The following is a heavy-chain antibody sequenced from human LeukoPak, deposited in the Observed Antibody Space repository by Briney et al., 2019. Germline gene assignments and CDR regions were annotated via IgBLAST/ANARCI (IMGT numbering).Heavy chain of an antibody. J-gene: IGHJ3*02. CDR1: GSTFSRYW. Sequence: GGSLRLSCAASGSTFSRYWMSWARQAPGKELEWVANIKQDGSEKYYVDSVKGRFTISRDNAKNSLYLQMNSLRAEDTAVYYCGRDVSRGAGGAFDIWGQGTMVTVSS. CDR3: GRDVSRGAGGAFDI. D-gene: IGHD2-8*02. CDR2: IKQDGSEK. V-gene: IGHV3-7*01.